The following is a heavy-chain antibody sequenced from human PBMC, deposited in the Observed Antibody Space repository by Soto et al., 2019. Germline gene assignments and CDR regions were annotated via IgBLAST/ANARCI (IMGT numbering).Heavy chain of an antibody. D-gene: IGHD6-19*01. CDR2: IIPIFGTA. CDR1: GGTFSSYA. J-gene: IGHJ3*02. CDR3: ASRVAGIPKDAFDI. V-gene: IGHV1-69*01. Sequence: QVQLVQSGAEVKKPGSSVKVSCKASGGTFSSYAISWVRQAPGQGLEWMGGIIPIFGTANYAQKFQGRVTITADESTSTAYMELSSLRSEDSAVYYCASRVAGIPKDAFDIWGQGTMVTVSS.